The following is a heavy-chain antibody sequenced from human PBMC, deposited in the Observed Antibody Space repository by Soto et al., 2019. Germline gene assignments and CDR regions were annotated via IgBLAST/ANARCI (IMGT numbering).Heavy chain of an antibody. CDR2: INHSGST. V-gene: IGHV4-34*01. D-gene: IGHD3-10*01. Sequence: SETLSLTCAVYGGSFSGYYWSWIRQPPGKGLEWIGEINHSGSTNYNPSLKSRVTISVDTSKNQFSLKLSSVTAADTAVYYCASKKGTSHWFDPWGQGTLVTVSS. CDR3: ASKKGTSHWFDP. J-gene: IGHJ5*02. CDR1: GGSFSGYY.